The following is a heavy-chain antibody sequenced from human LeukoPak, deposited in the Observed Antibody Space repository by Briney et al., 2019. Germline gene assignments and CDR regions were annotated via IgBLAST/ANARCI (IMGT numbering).Heavy chain of an antibody. Sequence: ASVKVSCKASGYTFTGYYMHWVRQAPGQGLEWMGGFDPEDGETIYAQKFQGRVTMTEDTSTDTAYMELSSLRSEDTAVYYCATGESSPDFNYYGMDVWGQGTTVTVSS. CDR3: ATGESSPDFNYYGMDV. CDR2: FDPEDGET. J-gene: IGHJ6*02. CDR1: GYTFTGYY. D-gene: IGHD6-13*01. V-gene: IGHV1-24*01.